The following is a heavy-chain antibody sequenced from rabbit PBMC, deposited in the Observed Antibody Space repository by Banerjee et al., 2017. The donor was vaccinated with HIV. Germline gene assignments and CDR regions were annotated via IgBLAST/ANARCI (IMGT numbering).Heavy chain of an antibody. D-gene: IGHD6-1*01. Sequence: QEQLEESGGDLVKPEGSLTLTCTASGFSFSNGYVMCWVRQAPGKGLEWIACINTISGDPVYAPWAKGRFTISKASWATVTLQMTSLTAADTASYFCARDLAGYAGYGFAMDLWGQGTLVTVS. CDR1: GFSFSNGYV. CDR3: ARDLAGYAGYGFAMDL. J-gene: IGHJ3*01. V-gene: IGHV1S45*01. CDR2: INTISGDP.